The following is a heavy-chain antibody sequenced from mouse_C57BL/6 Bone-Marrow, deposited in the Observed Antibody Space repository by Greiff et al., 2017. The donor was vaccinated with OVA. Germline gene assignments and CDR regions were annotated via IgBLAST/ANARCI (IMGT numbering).Heavy chain of an antibody. Sequence: LVESGAELARPGASVKLSCKASGYTFTSYGISWVKQRTGQGLEWIGEIYPRSGNTYYNEKFKGKATLTADKSSSTAYMELRSLTSEDSAVYFCARGRDDGYYPMDYWGQGTSVTVSS. CDR3: ARGRDDGYYPMDY. D-gene: IGHD2-3*01. V-gene: IGHV1-81*01. CDR1: GYTFTSYG. CDR2: IYPRSGNT. J-gene: IGHJ4*01.